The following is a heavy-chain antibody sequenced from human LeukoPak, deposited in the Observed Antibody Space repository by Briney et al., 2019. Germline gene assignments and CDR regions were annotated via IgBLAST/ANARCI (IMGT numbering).Heavy chain of an antibody. CDR3: AREGLSGFTRWSAVSFDY. Sequence: ASVKVSCKASGYTFTGYYMHWVRQAPGQGLEWMGWINPNSGGTNYAQKFQGRVTMTRDTSISTAYMELSRLRSDDTAVYYCAREGLSGFTRWSAVSFDYWGQGTLVTVSS. CDR1: GYTFTGYY. CDR2: INPNSGGT. D-gene: IGHD4-23*01. J-gene: IGHJ4*02. V-gene: IGHV1-2*02.